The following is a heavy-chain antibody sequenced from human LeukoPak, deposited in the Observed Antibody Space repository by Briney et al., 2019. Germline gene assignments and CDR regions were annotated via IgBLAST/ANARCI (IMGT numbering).Heavy chain of an antibody. D-gene: IGHD3-3*01. CDR1: GGSISDSSYY. CDR3: ARHLGRGYDFWSGYYKVNYMDV. J-gene: IGHJ6*03. Sequence: SETLSLTCTVSGGSISDSSYYWGWIRQPPGKGLEWIGSIYYSGSTYYTPSLKSRVSISVDTSKNHFSLKLSSVTAADTAVCYCARHLGRGYDFWSGYYKVNYMDVWGKGTTVTVSS. V-gene: IGHV4-39*01. CDR2: IYYSGST.